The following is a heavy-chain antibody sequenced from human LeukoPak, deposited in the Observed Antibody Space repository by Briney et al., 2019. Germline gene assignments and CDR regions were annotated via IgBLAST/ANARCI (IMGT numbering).Heavy chain of an antibody. CDR2: ICDGGSNK. Sequence: GGSLRLSCAASGFTFNTRAMNWVRQTPGKGLEWVARICDGGSNKLYAESVRGRFTISRDNSKNTLFLQMNKLRADHTALYYCAKGVMTMVITYFDHCGHGTLVAVSS. CDR3: AKGVMTMVITYFDH. D-gene: IGHD4/OR15-4a*01. CDR1: GFTFNTRA. J-gene: IGHJ4*01. V-gene: IGHV3-33*03.